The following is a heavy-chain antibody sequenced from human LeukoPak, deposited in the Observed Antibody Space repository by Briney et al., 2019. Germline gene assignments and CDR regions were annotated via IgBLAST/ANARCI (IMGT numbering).Heavy chain of an antibody. CDR2: ISYDGSNK. D-gene: IGHD4-17*01. CDR3: AKDPENDYGDYLDY. Sequence: GGSLRLSCAASGFTFSSYAMHWVRQAPGKGLEWVALISYDGSNKYYADSVKGRFTISRDNSKNTLYLQMNSLRAEDTAIYYCAKDPENDYGDYLDYWGQGTLVTVSS. J-gene: IGHJ4*02. V-gene: IGHV3-30*04. CDR1: GFTFSSYA.